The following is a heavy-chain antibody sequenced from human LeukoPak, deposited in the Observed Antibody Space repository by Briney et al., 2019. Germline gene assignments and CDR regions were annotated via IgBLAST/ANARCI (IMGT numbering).Heavy chain of an antibody. CDR2: TRNKANSYTT. CDR3: ARRGPHGAWLVSENAFDI. CDR1: GFTFSDHY. Sequence: GWSLRLSCAASGFTFSDHYMDWVRQAPGKGREWVGRTRNKANSYTTEYAASVKGRFTISRDDSKNTLYLQMNSLKTEDTAVYYCARRGPHGAWLVSENAFDIWGQGTMVTVSS. D-gene: IGHD6-19*01. J-gene: IGHJ3*02. V-gene: IGHV3-72*01.